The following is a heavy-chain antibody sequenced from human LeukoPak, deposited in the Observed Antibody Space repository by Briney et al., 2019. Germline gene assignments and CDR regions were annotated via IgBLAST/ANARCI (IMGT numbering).Heavy chain of an antibody. CDR1: GFTFSSYS. CDR2: ISSSSSYI. Sequence: GGSLRLSCAASGFTFSSYSMNWVRQAPGKGLEWVSSISSSSSYIYYADSVKGRFTISRDNAKNSLYLQMNSLRAEDTAVYYCARAGYCSGGSCYGSDYWGQGTPVSVSS. J-gene: IGHJ4*02. CDR3: ARAGYCSGGSCYGSDY. D-gene: IGHD2-15*01. V-gene: IGHV3-21*01.